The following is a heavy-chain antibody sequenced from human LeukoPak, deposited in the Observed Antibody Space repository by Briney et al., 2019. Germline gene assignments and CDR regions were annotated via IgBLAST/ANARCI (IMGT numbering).Heavy chain of an antibody. CDR3: ARAVRFLEWLSRGGAFDI. CDR2: IYYSGST. CDR1: GGSISSSSYC. V-gene: IGHV4-39*07. J-gene: IGHJ3*02. Sequence: SETLSLTCTVSGGSISSSSYCWGWIRQPPGKGLEWIGSIYYSGSTYYNPSLETRVTMSVDTSKNQFSLKLSSVTAADTAVYYCARAVRFLEWLSRGGAFDIWGQGTMVTVSS. D-gene: IGHD3-3*01.